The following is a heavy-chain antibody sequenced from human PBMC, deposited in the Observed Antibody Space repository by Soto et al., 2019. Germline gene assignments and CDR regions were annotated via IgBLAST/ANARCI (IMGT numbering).Heavy chain of an antibody. CDR3: ARVGAIAPAVGDY. CDR1: GYTLTSYG. CDR2: ISGYNNNK. Sequence: QIQLVQSGTEVREPGASVKVSCQASGYTLTSYGIIWVRQAPGQGLELMGWISGYNNNKNYAQKYQARVTMTTDTSTRTAYMELRSLRSDDTAFYYCARVGAIAPAVGDYWGQGTLVTVSS. V-gene: IGHV1-18*01. J-gene: IGHJ4*02. D-gene: IGHD6-13*01.